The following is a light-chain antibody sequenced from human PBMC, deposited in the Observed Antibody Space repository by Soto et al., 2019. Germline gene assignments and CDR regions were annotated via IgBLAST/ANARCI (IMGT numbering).Light chain of an antibody. CDR2: GAS. V-gene: IGKV3-11*01. J-gene: IGKJ5*01. Sequence: EIVLTQSPATLSLSPGERATLSCRASQSVSSYLAWYQQKPGQAPRLLIYGASRRATGIPDRFSGSGSGTDFTLTISSLEPEDFAVYYCQQRSNWPPTFGQGTRLEI. CDR3: QQRSNWPPT. CDR1: QSVSSY.